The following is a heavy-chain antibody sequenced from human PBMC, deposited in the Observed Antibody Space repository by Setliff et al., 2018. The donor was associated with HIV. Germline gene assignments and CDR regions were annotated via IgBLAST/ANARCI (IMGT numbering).Heavy chain of an antibody. D-gene: IGHD3-10*01. CDR1: GGTFSGYS. V-gene: IGHV1-69*13. Sequence: SVKVSCKASGGTFSGYSINWVRQAPGQGLEWMGGIIPIYGTPIYAQKFQGRVTITADESTSTAYMELSSLRSEDTAVYYCARGDYGSGSYYPYYFYYGMDVWGQGTTVTVSS. J-gene: IGHJ6*02. CDR3: ARGDYGSGSYYPYYFYYGMDV. CDR2: IIPIYGTP.